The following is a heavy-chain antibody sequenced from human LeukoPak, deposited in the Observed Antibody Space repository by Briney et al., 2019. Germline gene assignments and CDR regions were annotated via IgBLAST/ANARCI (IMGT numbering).Heavy chain of an antibody. V-gene: IGHV4-4*07. CDR2: IYSSGST. CDR3: ARTKGGYEFLLDY. J-gene: IGHJ4*02. D-gene: IGHD5-12*01. CDR1: GGSISSYY. Sequence: SETLSLTCTVSGGSISSYYWNWIRQPAGKGLEWIGRIYSSGSTNYDSSLKSRVIMSVDTSKNQFSLKLSSVTAADTAVYYCARTKGGYEFLLDYWGQGTLVTVSS.